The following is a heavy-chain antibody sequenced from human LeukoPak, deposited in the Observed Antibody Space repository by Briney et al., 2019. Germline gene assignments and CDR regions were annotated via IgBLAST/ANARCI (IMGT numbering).Heavy chain of an antibody. V-gene: IGHV1-69*05. CDR3: ARDQGGAILTNDLGWFDP. CDR2: IIPIFGTA. D-gene: IGHD3-10*01. CDR1: GGTFSSYA. Sequence: ASVMVSCKASGGTFSSYAISWVRQAPGQGLEWMGGIIPIFGTANYAQKFQGRVTITTDESTSTAYMELSSLRSEDTAVYYCARDQGGAILTNDLGWFDPWGQGTLVTVSS. J-gene: IGHJ5*02.